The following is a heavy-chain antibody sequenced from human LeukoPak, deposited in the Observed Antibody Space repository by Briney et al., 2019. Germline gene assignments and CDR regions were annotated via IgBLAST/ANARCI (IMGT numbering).Heavy chain of an antibody. J-gene: IGHJ4*02. CDR2: IHHSGST. V-gene: IGHV4-59*11. D-gene: IGHD1-26*01. CDR1: GGSISSHY. Sequence: SETLSLTCTVSGGSISSHYWTWIRQPPGKGLEWIGYIHHSGSTNYNPSLKSRVTISLDTSKSQFSLKLSSVTAADTAVYYCAREGSRWVDFEFWGQGTLVTVSS. CDR3: AREGSRWVDFEF.